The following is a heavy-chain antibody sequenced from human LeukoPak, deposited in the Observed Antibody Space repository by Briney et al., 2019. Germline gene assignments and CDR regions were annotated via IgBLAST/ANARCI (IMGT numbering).Heavy chain of an antibody. D-gene: IGHD6-19*01. CDR3: ATKQWLAPPPDS. CDR1: GFTFSKYW. Sequence: GGSLRLSCTASGFTFSKYWMLWVRQAPGKGLESVSRINTDGTVTTYADSVEGRFTVSRDNADNTMFLQMNSVRDEDTAVYYCATKQWLAPPPDSWGQGTPVTVSS. J-gene: IGHJ4*02. CDR2: INTDGTVT. V-gene: IGHV3-74*01.